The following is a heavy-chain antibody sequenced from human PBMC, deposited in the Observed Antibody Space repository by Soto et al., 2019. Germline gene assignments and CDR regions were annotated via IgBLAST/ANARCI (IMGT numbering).Heavy chain of an antibody. CDR3: ARDLRISIAARPGTFDY. D-gene: IGHD6-6*01. CDR1: GYTFTSYY. V-gene: IGHV1-46*01. Sequence: ASVKVSCKASGYTFTSYYMPWVRQAPGQGLEWMGIINPSGGSTSYAQKFQGRVTMTRDTSTSTVYMELSSLRSEDTAVYYCARDLRISIAARPGTFDYWGQGTLVTVSS. J-gene: IGHJ4*02. CDR2: INPSGGST.